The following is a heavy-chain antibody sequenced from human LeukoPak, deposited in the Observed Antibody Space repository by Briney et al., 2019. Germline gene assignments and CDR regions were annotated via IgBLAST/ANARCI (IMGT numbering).Heavy chain of an antibody. CDR1: GYTFTSYY. Sequence: VASVKVSCKASGYTFTSYYMHWVRQAPGQGLEWMGIINPSGGSTSYAQKFQGRVTMTRDTSTSTVYMELSSLRSEDTAVYYCARVGGYSGYDPSNDAFDIWGQGTMVTVSS. J-gene: IGHJ3*02. CDR2: INPSGGST. D-gene: IGHD5-12*01. V-gene: IGHV1-46*01. CDR3: ARVGGYSGYDPSNDAFDI.